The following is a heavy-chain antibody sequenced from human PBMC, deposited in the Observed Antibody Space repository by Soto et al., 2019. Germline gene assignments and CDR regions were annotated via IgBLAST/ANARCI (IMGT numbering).Heavy chain of an antibody. V-gene: IGHV3-23*01. J-gene: IGHJ4*02. D-gene: IGHD2-15*01. CDR3: ARISRSGSRCYVASGAGTRFDH. CDR1: GFTFSPYA. CDR2: ISGTGVYS. Sequence: EVQLLESGGDFVQPGGSLRLSCVASGFTFSPYAMAWVRQASGKGLEWVAAISGTGVYSYYEDSVKGRFTISTDNYNNMVFLQMSSLRAADTAIYYCARISRSGSRCYVASGAGTRFDHWGQGTQVAVS.